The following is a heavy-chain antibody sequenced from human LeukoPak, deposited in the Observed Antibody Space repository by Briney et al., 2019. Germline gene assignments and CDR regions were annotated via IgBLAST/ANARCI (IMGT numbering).Heavy chain of an antibody. V-gene: IGHV4-34*01. CDR1: GGSFSGYY. D-gene: IGHD1-26*01. J-gene: IGHJ6*03. CDR2: INHSGSA. CDR3: ARRRSEWELAFRYYYYYMDV. Sequence: SETLSLTCAVYGGSFSGYYWSWIRQPPGKGLEWIGEINHSGSANYNPSLKSRVTISVDTSKNQFSLKLSSVTAADTAVYYCARRRSEWELAFRYYYYYMDVWGKGTTVTISS.